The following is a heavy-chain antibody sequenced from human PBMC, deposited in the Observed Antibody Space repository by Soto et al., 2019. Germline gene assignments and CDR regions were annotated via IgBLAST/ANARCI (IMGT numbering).Heavy chain of an antibody. Sequence: QVQLQESSPGLVKTSETLSLTCNVSGASLTKSYWSWIRQPPGKGLEWIGNVFYSGTTRYNPSLKSRVSMSVDTSKSHFSLTLSFVTAADTAVYYCARERIGEDYYYGMDVWGQGTTVTVSS. D-gene: IGHD2-21*01. CDR2: VFYSGTT. J-gene: IGHJ6*02. CDR1: GASLTKSY. CDR3: ARERIGEDYYYGMDV. V-gene: IGHV4-59*01.